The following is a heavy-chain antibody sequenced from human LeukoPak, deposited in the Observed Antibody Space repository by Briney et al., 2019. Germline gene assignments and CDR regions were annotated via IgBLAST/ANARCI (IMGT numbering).Heavy chain of an antibody. Sequence: PSETLSLTCTVSGGSISSGGYYWSWIRQPPGKGLEWIGYIYHSGSTYYNPSLKSRVTISVDTSKNQFSLKLRSVTAADTAVYYCAKTYGDYSPYYYGMDVWGQGTTVTVSS. J-gene: IGHJ6*02. D-gene: IGHD4-17*01. CDR1: GGSISSGGYY. CDR2: IYHSGST. CDR3: AKTYGDYSPYYYGMDV. V-gene: IGHV4-30-2*01.